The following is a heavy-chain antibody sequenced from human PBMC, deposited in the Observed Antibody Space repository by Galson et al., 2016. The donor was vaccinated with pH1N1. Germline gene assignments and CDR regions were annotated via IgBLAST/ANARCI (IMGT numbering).Heavy chain of an antibody. V-gene: IGHV4-31*03. CDR2: IYYSGST. J-gene: IGHJ5*02. CDR3: ARDSSALGIDP. Sequence: LSLTCTVSGDSISSGGYYWSWIRQYPGRGLEWIGFIYYSGSTYYNPSLKSRVTISVGTSKNEFSLNLSSVTAADTAVYYCARDSSALGIDPWGQGTLVIVSS. D-gene: IGHD3-10*01. CDR1: GDSISSGGYY.